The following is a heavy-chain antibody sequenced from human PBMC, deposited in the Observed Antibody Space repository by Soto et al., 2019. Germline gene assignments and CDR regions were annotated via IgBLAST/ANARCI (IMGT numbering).Heavy chain of an antibody. CDR3: PRIQLGYDAFDI. Sequence: DVQLVESGGGLVKPGGSLRLSCAASGFTFSSYSMNWVRQAPGKGLEWVSSISSSSSYIYYADSVKGRFTISRDNAKNSLYLQMNSLRAEDTAVYYCPRIQLGYDAFDIWGQATMVTVSS. CDR2: ISSSSSYI. D-gene: IGHD6-6*01. CDR1: GFTFSSYS. J-gene: IGHJ3*02. V-gene: IGHV3-21*01.